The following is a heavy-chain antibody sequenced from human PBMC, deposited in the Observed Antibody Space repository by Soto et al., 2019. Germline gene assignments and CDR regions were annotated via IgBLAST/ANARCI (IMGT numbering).Heavy chain of an antibody. J-gene: IGHJ6*03. Sequence: QVQLQESGPGLVKPSETLSLTCTVSGGSISSYYWSWIRQPPGKGLEWIGYIYYSGSTNYNPSLKSRVTLSVGTSKHQFSLKLSSVTAADTALYYCAILRREYASTYYYYYMDVWGKGTTVTVAS. CDR3: AILRREYASTYYYYYMDV. CDR2: IYYSGST. V-gene: IGHV4-59*08. CDR1: GGSISSYY. D-gene: IGHD2-8*01.